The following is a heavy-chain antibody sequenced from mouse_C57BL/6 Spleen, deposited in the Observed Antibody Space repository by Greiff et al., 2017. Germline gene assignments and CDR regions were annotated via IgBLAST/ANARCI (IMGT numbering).Heavy chain of an antibody. V-gene: IGHV14-4*01. CDR2: IDPENGDT. D-gene: IGHD1-1*01. J-gene: IGHJ4*01. CDR1: GFNITDDY. CDR3: TTETTTVVAKDY. Sequence: VQLKQSGAELVRPGASVKLSCTASGFNITDDYMHWVKQRPEQGLEWIGWIDPENGDTEYASKFQGKATITADTSSNTAYLQLSSLTSEDTAVYYCTTETTTVVAKDYWGQGTSVTVSS.